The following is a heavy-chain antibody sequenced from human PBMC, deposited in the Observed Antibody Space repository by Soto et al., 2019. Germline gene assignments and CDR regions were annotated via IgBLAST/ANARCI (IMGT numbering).Heavy chain of an antibody. Sequence: XATLSLTCTVSGASISGFYWSWIRKSSGKGMEWIGRIYATGTTDYNPSLKSRVMMSVDTSKKQFSLKLRSVTAADTAVYYCVRDGTKTLRDWFDPWGQGISVTVSS. CDR3: VRDGTKTLRDWFDP. CDR2: IYATGTT. J-gene: IGHJ5*02. D-gene: IGHD1-1*01. V-gene: IGHV4-4*07. CDR1: GASISGFY.